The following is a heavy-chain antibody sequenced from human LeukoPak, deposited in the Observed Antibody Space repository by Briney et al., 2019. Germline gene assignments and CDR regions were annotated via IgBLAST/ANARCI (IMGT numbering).Heavy chain of an antibody. CDR1: GFTFSSYA. Sequence: GGSLRLSCAASGFTFSSYAMSWVRQAPGKGLEWVSAISGSGGSTYYADPVKGRFTIPRDNSKNTLHLQMNSLRAEDTAVYYCARDTAMVSLYYFDYWGQGTLVTVSS. CDR2: ISGSGGST. D-gene: IGHD5-18*01. V-gene: IGHV3-23*01. J-gene: IGHJ4*02. CDR3: ARDTAMVSLYYFDY.